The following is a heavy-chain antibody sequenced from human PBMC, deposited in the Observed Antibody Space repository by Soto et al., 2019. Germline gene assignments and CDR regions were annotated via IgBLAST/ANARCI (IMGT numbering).Heavy chain of an antibody. CDR3: ARDRERDGTDVSVFDY. J-gene: IGHJ4*02. Sequence: PGGSLRLSCAASGFTFSSYGMHWVRQAPGKGLEWVAVIWYDGSNKYYADSVKGRFTISRDNSKNTLYLQMNSLRAEDTAVYYCARDRERDGTDVSVFDYWGQGTLVTVSS. D-gene: IGHD1-1*01. CDR1: GFTFSSYG. CDR2: IWYDGSNK. V-gene: IGHV3-33*01.